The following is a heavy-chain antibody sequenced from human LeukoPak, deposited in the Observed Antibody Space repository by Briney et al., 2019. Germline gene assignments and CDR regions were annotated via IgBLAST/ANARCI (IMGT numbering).Heavy chain of an antibody. CDR3: ARGGSGYDLGY. Sequence: SETLSLTCTVSGGSISSGDYYWSWLRQHPGMGLEWVGYNYYSGSTYYPPYRQGRLTISEYTSKSQFSLKVSSVTAADTTVDYCARGGSGYDLGYWGQGTLVTVSS. D-gene: IGHD5-12*01. J-gene: IGHJ4*02. CDR1: GGSISSGDYY. V-gene: IGHV4-31*03. CDR2: NYYSGST.